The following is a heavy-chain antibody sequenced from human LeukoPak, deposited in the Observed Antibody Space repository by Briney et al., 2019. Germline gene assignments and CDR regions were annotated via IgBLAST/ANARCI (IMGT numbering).Heavy chain of an antibody. Sequence: GGSLRLSCAAPGFTVSSNYMSWVRQAPGKGLEWVSVIYSGGSTYYADSVKGRFTISRDNSKNTLYLQMNSLRAEDTAVYYCARGGYNWNQYGWYFDYWGQGTLVTVSS. CDR1: GFTVSSNY. CDR3: ARGGYNWNQYGWYFDY. CDR2: IYSGGST. V-gene: IGHV3-53*01. J-gene: IGHJ4*02. D-gene: IGHD1-20*01.